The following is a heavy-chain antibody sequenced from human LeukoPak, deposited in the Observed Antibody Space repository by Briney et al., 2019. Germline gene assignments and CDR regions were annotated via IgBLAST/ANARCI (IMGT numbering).Heavy chain of an antibody. Sequence: SQTLSLTCAISGDSVSSNSAAWNWIRQSPSRGLEWLGRTYYRSKWYNDYAVSVKSRITINPDTSKNQFSLQLNSVTPEDTAVYYCARVTMVRGVIITPGPIDYWGQGTLVTVSS. J-gene: IGHJ4*02. CDR1: GDSVSSNSAA. V-gene: IGHV6-1*01. D-gene: IGHD3-10*01. CDR2: TYYRSKWYN. CDR3: ARVTMVRGVIITPGPIDY.